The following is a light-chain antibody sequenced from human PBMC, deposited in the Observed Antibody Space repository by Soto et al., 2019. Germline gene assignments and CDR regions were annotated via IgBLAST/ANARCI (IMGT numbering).Light chain of an antibody. J-gene: IGKJ2*01. V-gene: IGKV1-5*03. CDR3: QQYKTYSRT. CDR1: QSISPW. CDR2: KAS. Sequence: DIQMTQSPSTLSASVGDRVTITCRASQSISPWLAWDQQKPGKAPTILIYKASSLESGVPSRFSGSDSGTEFTLTISSLQTDDCATYFCQQYKTYSRTFGQGTKLEFK.